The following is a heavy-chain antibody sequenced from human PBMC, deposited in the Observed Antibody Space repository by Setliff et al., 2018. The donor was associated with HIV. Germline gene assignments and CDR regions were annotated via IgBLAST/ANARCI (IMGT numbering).Heavy chain of an antibody. Sequence: ASVKVSCKASGYTFTSYDIHWVRQATGQGLEWMGWMNPNSGVTGYALKFHDRVTMTRDTSISTAYLELRTLTSEDTAVYYCASGKGVGGVVITDGLDVWGKGTTVTVSS. CDR3: ASGKGVGGVVITDGLDV. J-gene: IGHJ6*04. D-gene: IGHD3-10*01. CDR1: GYTFTSYD. CDR2: MNPNSGVT. V-gene: IGHV1-8*02.